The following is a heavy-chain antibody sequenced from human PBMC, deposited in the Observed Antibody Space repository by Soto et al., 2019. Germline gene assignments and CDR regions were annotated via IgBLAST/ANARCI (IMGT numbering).Heavy chain of an antibody. V-gene: IGHV1-2*02. Sequence: GASVKVSCKASGYTFTGYYMHWVLQAPGKGLEWMGWINPNSGGTNFAQKFQGRVTMTRDTSISTAYMELSRLISDDTAVYYCARGYYYDSSGFNWFDPWGQGTLVTVSS. J-gene: IGHJ5*02. CDR2: INPNSGGT. CDR3: ARGYYYDSSGFNWFDP. D-gene: IGHD3-22*01. CDR1: GYTFTGYY.